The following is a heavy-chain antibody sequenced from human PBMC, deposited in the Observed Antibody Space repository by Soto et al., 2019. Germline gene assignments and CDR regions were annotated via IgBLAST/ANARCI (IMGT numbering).Heavy chain of an antibody. J-gene: IGHJ4*02. V-gene: IGHV3-30*18. CDR2: ISYDGSNK. D-gene: IGHD5-12*01. CDR3: AKDHYSGYDFDY. Sequence: QVQLVESGGGVVQPGRSLRLSCAASGFTFSSYGMHWVRQAPGKGLEWVAVISYDGSNKYYADSVKGRVTISRDNSKNTLYLLMNSLSTEDTAVYHCAKDHYSGYDFDYWGQGTLVTVSS. CDR1: GFTFSSYG.